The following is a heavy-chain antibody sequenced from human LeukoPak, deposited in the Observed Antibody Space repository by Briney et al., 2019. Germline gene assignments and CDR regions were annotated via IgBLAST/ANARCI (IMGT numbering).Heavy chain of an antibody. J-gene: IGHJ4*02. CDR2: ISSGSSYI. Sequence: GESLRLSCAASGFTFSSYTMNWVRQAPGKGLEWVSSISSGSSYIYYADSVKGRFTISRDNAKNSLYLRMNSLRAEDTAVYYCATTPAGWGQGTLVTASS. CDR1: GFTFSSYT. V-gene: IGHV3-21*01. CDR3: ATTPAG.